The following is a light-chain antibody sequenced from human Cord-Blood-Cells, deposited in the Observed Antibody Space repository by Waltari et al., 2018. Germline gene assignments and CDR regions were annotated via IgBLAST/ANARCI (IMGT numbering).Light chain of an antibody. J-gene: IGKJ3*01. CDR1: QSVSSY. V-gene: IGKV3-11*01. Sequence: EIVLTQSPATLSLSPGERATLSCRASQSVSSYLAWYQQKPGQAPRLLIYDASNRATGIPARFSGSGSGTDFTLTISSLEPEDFAVYYCQQRSNLFPFAPGTKVDIK. CDR3: QQRSNLFP. CDR2: DAS.